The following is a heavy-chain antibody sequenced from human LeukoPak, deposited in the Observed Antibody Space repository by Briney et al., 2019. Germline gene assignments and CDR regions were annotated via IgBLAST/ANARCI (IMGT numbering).Heavy chain of an antibody. CDR2: INPDSGGT. Sequence: ASVKVSCKASGYTFTGYYMHWVRQAPGQGLEWMGWINPDSGGTIYAQNFQGRVTMTRDTSISTAYMELSRLRSDDTAVYYCARSAAAGPFDYWGQGTLVTVSS. CDR3: ARSAAAGPFDY. CDR1: GYTFTGYY. V-gene: IGHV1-2*02. D-gene: IGHD6-13*01. J-gene: IGHJ4*02.